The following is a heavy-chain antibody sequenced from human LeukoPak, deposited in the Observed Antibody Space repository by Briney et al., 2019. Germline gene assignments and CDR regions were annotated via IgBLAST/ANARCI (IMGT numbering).Heavy chain of an antibody. V-gene: IGHV3-23*01. CDR2: ISGNGDTT. Sequence: PGGSLRLSCVASGFNFEFHGMSWVRQAPGKGLEWVSAISGNGDTTYYADSVKGRFTISRDTSKNTLYLHMNSLRAEDTAVYYCAKDLAYYYDSSGYYYSYYFDYWGQGTLVTVSS. CDR1: GFNFEFHG. CDR3: AKDLAYYYDSSGYYYSYYFDY. D-gene: IGHD3-22*01. J-gene: IGHJ4*02.